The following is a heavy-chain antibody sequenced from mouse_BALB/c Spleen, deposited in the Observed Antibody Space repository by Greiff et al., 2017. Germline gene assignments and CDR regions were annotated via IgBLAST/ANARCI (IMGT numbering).Heavy chain of an antibody. D-gene: IGHD2-2*01. Sequence: VQGVESGPGLVAPSQSLSITCTVSGFSLTSYGVHWVRQPPGKGLEWLGVIWAGGSTNYNSALMSRLSISKDNSKSQVFLKMNSLQTDDTAMYYCARDRGDYGYDDAMDYWGQGTSVTVSS. CDR1: GFSLTSYG. CDR2: IWAGGST. J-gene: IGHJ4*01. V-gene: IGHV2-9*02. CDR3: ARDRGDYGYDDAMDY.